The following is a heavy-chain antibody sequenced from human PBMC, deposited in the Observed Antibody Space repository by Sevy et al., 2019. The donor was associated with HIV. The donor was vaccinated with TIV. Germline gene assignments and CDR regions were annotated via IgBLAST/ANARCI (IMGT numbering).Heavy chain of an antibody. Sequence: GGSLRLSCAASGFTLSSYSMNWVRQAPGKGLEWVSYISSSSSTIYYADSVKGRFTISRDNAKNSLYLQMNSLRDEDTAVYYCARLGIAAAGTWFYYGMDVWGQGATVTVSS. CDR3: ARLGIAAAGTWFYYGMDV. CDR1: GFTLSSYS. V-gene: IGHV3-48*02. CDR2: ISSSSSTI. J-gene: IGHJ6*02. D-gene: IGHD6-13*01.